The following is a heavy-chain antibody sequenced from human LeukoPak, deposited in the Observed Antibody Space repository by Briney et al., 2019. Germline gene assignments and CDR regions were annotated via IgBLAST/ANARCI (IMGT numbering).Heavy chain of an antibody. CDR1: GGSFSGYY. J-gene: IGHJ4*02. CDR3: ARIDSRFWSGYPQFDY. D-gene: IGHD3-3*01. V-gene: IGHV4-34*01. CDR2: INHSGST. Sequence: SETLSLTCAVYGGSFSGYYWSWIRQPPGKGLEWIGEINHSGSTNYNPSLKSRVTISVDTSKNQFSLKLSSVTAADTAVYYCARIDSRFWSGYPQFDYWGQGTLVTVSS.